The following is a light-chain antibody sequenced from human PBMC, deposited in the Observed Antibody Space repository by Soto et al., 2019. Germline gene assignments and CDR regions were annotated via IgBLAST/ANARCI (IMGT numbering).Light chain of an antibody. Sequence: EIVMTQSPATLSVSPGERATLSCRASQSVSSNLAWYQQKPGQAPRLLIYDASTRATGIPARFSGSGAGTEFTLIISSLQSEDFAVYHCQQYHNWPPITFGQGTRLEIK. CDR2: DAS. CDR1: QSVSSN. CDR3: QQYHNWPPIT. V-gene: IGKV3-15*01. J-gene: IGKJ5*01.